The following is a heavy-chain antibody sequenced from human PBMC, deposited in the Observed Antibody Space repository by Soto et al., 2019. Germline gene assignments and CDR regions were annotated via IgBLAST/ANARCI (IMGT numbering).Heavy chain of an antibody. V-gene: IGHV4-4*02. D-gene: IGHD1-26*01. Sequence: SETLSLTCAVSGGSISSSNWWSWVRQPPGKGLEWIGEIYHSGSTNYNPSLKSRVTISVDKSKNQFSLKLSSVTAADTAVYYCARVSGSYYYGMDVWXQGTTVTV. CDR3: ARVSGSYYYGMDV. CDR1: GGSISSSNW. J-gene: IGHJ6*02. CDR2: IYHSGST.